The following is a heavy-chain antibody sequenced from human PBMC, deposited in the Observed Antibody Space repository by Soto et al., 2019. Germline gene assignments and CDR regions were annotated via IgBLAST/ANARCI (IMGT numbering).Heavy chain of an antibody. D-gene: IGHD3-22*01. V-gene: IGHV3-73*01. J-gene: IGHJ4*02. CDR2: IRDRAYNYAT. CDR1: GFVFKDSS. Sequence: GSLRLSCAASGFVFKDSSIHWVRQASGKGLEWVGRIRDRAYNYATSYAASVKGRFTISRDDSSNTAFLQMNSLKTEDTAIYYCTRLISAAQDYWGQGTQVTVPQ. CDR3: TRLISAAQDY.